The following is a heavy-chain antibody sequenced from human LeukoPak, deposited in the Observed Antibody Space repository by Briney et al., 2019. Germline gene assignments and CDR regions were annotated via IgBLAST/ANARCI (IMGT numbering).Heavy chain of an antibody. J-gene: IGHJ3*02. CDR1: GYTFTDCY. CDR2: INPNTGGT. V-gene: IGHV1-2*02. D-gene: IGHD6-19*01. Sequence: GASVKVSCKASGYTFTDCYIHWVRQAPGQGLEWMAWINPNTGGTNFAQKFQGRVTMTKDTSISTAYMELSRLRSDDTAVYCCARALLRSGGWYGSAFDIWGRGTTVTVSS. CDR3: ARALLRSGGWYGSAFDI.